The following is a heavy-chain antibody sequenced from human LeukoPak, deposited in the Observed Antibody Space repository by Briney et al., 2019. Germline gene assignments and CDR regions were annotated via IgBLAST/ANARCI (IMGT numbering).Heavy chain of an antibody. V-gene: IGHV3-33*01. CDR2: IWYDGTNK. CDR3: ARGPHPIILTGPADF. D-gene: IGHD3-9*01. CDR1: GFTFSNYG. Sequence: PGGSLRHSCAASGFTFSNYGMHWVRQAPGKGLEWVAVIWYDGTNKYYADSVKGRFTISRDNSKNTLYLQMNSLRAEDTAVYYCARGPHPIILTGPADFWGQGTLVTVSS. J-gene: IGHJ4*02.